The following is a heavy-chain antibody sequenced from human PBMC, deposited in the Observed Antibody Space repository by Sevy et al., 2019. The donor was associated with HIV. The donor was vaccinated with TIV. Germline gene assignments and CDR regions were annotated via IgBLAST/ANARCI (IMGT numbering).Heavy chain of an antibody. CDR2: IIPIFGTA. D-gene: IGHD4-4*01. J-gene: IGHJ6*02. Sequence: KISCKASGGTFSSYAISWVRQAPGQGLEWMGGIIPIFGTANYAQKFQGRVTITADESTSTAYMELSSLRSEDTAVYYCARDPYSNYETYYYYGMDVWGQGTTVTVSS. V-gene: IGHV1-69*01. CDR1: GGTFSSYA. CDR3: ARDPYSNYETYYYYGMDV.